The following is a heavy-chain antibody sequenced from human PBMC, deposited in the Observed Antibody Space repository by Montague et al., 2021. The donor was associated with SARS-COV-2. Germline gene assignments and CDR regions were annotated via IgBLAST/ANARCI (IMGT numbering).Heavy chain of an antibody. CDR1: GGSIRSYY. Sequence: SETLSLTCSFAGGSIRSYYWSWIRLPPGKALEWLGYIYYTGENTXXPSLKSRVTISVDTSRSQFSLRLTSVTAADTAVYFCARFWSGYVDKWSQGTLVTVSS. CDR2: IYYTGEN. CDR3: ARFWSGYVDK. D-gene: IGHD3-3*01. J-gene: IGHJ4*02. V-gene: IGHV4-59*01.